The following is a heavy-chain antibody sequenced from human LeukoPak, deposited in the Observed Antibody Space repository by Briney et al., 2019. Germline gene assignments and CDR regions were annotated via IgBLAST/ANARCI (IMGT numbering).Heavy chain of an antibody. CDR1: GYTFTSYD. V-gene: IGHV1-8*01. CDR3: ARGWDDFYPFDP. CDR2: MNPNSGNT. D-gene: IGHD3-3*01. Sequence: ASVKVSCKASGYTFTSYDFNWVRQATGQGLEWMGWMNPNSGNTGYAQKFQGRVTMTRNTSISTAYMELSSLRSEDTAVYYCARGWDDFYPFDPWGQGTLVTVSS. J-gene: IGHJ5*02.